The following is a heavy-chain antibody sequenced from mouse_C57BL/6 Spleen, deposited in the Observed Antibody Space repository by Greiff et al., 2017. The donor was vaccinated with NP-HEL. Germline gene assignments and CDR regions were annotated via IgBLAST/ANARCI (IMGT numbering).Heavy chain of an antibody. J-gene: IGHJ3*01. D-gene: IGHD1-1*01. CDR1: GYAFTNYL. CDR3: ASGYYYGRSYIFAY. Sequence: QVQLQQSGAELVRPGTSVKVSCKASGYAFTNYLIEWVKQRPGQGLEWIGVINPGSGGTNYNEKFKGKATLTADKSSSTAYMQLSSLTSEDSAVYFCASGYYYGRSYIFAYWGQGTLVTVSA. CDR2: INPGSGGT. V-gene: IGHV1-54*01.